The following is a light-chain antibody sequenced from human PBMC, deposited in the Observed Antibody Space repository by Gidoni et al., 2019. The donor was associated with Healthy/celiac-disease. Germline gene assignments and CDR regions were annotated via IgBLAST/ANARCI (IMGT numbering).Light chain of an antibody. CDR1: SLRSYY. J-gene: IGLJ3*02. CDR2: GKN. Sequence: SSELTQDPAVSVALGQTVRSTCQGDSLRSYYASWYQQKPGQAPVLVIYGKNNRPSGIPDRFSGSSSGNTASLTITGAQAEDEADYYCNSRDSSCNHWVFGGGTKLTVL. V-gene: IGLV3-19*01. CDR3: NSRDSSCNHWV.